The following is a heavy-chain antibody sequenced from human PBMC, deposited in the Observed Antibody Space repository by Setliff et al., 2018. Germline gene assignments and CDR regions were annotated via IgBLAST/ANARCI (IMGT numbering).Heavy chain of an antibody. J-gene: IGHJ4*02. Sequence: SETLSLTCTVSGGSISTYYWSWIRQPPGKGLEFIGYVYYSGTTNYDPSLKSRVTMSVDTSKNQFSLKLGLVTAADTAVYYCARGGTYRYFDYWGQGTLVTVSS. CDR1: GGSISTYY. CDR2: VYYSGTT. V-gene: IGHV4-59*01. CDR3: ARGGTYRYFDY.